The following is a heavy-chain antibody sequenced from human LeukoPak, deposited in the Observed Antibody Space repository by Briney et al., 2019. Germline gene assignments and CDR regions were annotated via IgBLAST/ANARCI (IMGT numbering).Heavy chain of an antibody. Sequence: GASVKVSCKASGYTFTGYYMHWVRQAPGQGLEWMRWINPNSGGTNYAQKFQGRVTMTRDTSISTAYMELSRLRSDDTAVYYCARDRDRDGSYRDYWGQGTLVTVSS. J-gene: IGHJ4*02. D-gene: IGHD1-26*01. CDR3: ARDRDRDGSYRDY. V-gene: IGHV1-2*02. CDR1: GYTFTGYY. CDR2: INPNSGGT.